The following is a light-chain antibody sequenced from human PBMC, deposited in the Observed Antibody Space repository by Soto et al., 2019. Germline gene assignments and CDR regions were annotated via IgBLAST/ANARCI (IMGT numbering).Light chain of an antibody. J-gene: IGKJ4*01. Sequence: EIVLTQSPATLSLSPGERATLSCRASQSVSNSLAWYQQKPGQAPRLLIYDVSNRATGIPARFSGSGSGTDFPLTISSLETEDFAVYYCQQRSSWPLTVGGGTKVEIK. CDR3: QQRSSWPLT. CDR1: QSVSNS. CDR2: DVS. V-gene: IGKV3-11*01.